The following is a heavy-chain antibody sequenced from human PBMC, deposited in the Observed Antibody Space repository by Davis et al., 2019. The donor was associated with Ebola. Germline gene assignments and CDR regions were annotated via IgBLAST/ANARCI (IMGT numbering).Heavy chain of an antibody. J-gene: IGHJ4*02. CDR3: TTDATHYYDSSGYRGY. CDR1: GFTVSSNY. CDR2: IKSKTDGGTT. V-gene: IGHV3-15*01. D-gene: IGHD3-22*01. Sequence: GESLKISCAASGFTVSSNYMSWVRQAPGKGLEWVGRIKSKTDGGTTDYAAPVKGRFTISRDDSKNTLYLQMNSLKTEDTAVYYCTTDATHYYDSSGYRGYWGQGTLVTVSS.